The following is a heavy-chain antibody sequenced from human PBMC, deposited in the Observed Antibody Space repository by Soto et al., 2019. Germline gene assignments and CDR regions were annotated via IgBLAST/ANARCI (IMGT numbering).Heavy chain of an antibody. D-gene: IGHD6-19*01. CDR1: GFTFSSYG. J-gene: IGHJ3*02. CDR3: AKDSSSGWYHDAFGI. Sequence: LRLSCAASGFTFSSYGMHWVRQAPGKGLEWVAVISYDGSNKYYADSVKGRFTISRDNSKNTLYLQMNSLRAEDTAVYYCAKDSSSGWYHDAFGIWGQGTMVTVSS. V-gene: IGHV3-30*18. CDR2: ISYDGSNK.